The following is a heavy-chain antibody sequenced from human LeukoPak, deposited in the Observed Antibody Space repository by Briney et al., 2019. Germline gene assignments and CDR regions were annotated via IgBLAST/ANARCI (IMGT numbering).Heavy chain of an antibody. V-gene: IGHV4-39*07. CDR1: GGSISNSRYH. CDR3: ARDSSGWPAPSYFDY. D-gene: IGHD6-19*01. CDR2: IYYSGST. J-gene: IGHJ4*02. Sequence: NPSETLSLTCTVSGGSISNSRYHWAWIRQPPGKGLEWIGSIYYSGSTYYNPSLKSRVTISVDTSKNQFSLKLSSVTAADTAVYYCARDSSGWPAPSYFDYWGQGTLVTVSS.